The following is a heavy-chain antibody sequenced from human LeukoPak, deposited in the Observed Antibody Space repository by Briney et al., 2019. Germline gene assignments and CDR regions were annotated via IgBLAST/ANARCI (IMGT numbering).Heavy chain of an antibody. D-gene: IGHD1-26*01. V-gene: IGHV3-7*03. J-gene: IGHJ3*02. CDR1: GFTFSNFW. Sequence: GGSLRLSCAASGFTFSNFWMTWVRQAPGKGLEWVANTKEDDSEKYYVDSVRGRFTTSRDNAKNSLYLQMNSLRAEDTAAYYCARLHSGRYYGDAFDIWGQGTMVTVSS. CDR3: ARLHSGRYYGDAFDI. CDR2: TKEDDSEK.